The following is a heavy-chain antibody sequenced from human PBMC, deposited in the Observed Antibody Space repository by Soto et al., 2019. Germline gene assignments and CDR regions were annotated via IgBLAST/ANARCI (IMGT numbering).Heavy chain of an antibody. Sequence: QVQLVQSGAEVKKPGSSVKVSCKASGGTFSSYAISWVRQAPGQGLEWMGGIIPIFGTANYAQKFQGRVTITADESMSTAYMELSSLRSEDTAVYYCARINSSGWYEAIDYWGQGTLVTVSS. CDR1: GGTFSSYA. D-gene: IGHD6-19*01. V-gene: IGHV1-69*12. CDR2: IIPIFGTA. CDR3: ARINSSGWYEAIDY. J-gene: IGHJ4*02.